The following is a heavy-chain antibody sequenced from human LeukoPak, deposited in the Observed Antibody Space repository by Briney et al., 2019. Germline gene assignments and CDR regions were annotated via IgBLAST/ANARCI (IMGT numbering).Heavy chain of an antibody. CDR2: INHSGST. CDR1: GGSFSGYY. D-gene: IGHD3-3*01. CDR3: ARGRSDYDFWSGAFDY. Sequence: SESLSLTCAVYGGSFSGYYWSWIRQPPGKGLEWIGEINHSGSTNYNPSLKSRVTISVDTSKNQFSLKLSSVTAADTAVYYCARGRSDYDFWSGAFDYWGQGTMVTVSS. J-gene: IGHJ4*02. V-gene: IGHV4-34*01.